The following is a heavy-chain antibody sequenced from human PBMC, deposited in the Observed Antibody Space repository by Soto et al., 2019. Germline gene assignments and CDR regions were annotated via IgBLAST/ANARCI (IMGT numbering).Heavy chain of an antibody. V-gene: IGHV3-74*01. CDR2: INRDGSST. J-gene: IGHJ4*02. CDR1: GFTFGAYY. D-gene: IGHD1-1*01. CDR3: AREIVTTGEYYFDS. Sequence: GESLKISCTSSGFTFGAYYMSWIRQAPGKGLVWVSRINRDGSSTSYADSVKGRVTISRDTAKNTLYLQMNSLRAEDTAVYYCAREIVTTGEYYFDSWGQGTLVTVSS.